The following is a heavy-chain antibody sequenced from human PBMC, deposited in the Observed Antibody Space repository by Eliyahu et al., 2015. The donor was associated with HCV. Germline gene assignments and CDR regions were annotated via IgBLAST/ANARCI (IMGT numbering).Heavy chain of an antibody. V-gene: IGHV3-48*02. Sequence: EVQLVESGGGLVQPGGSLRLSCAASGFTFXSXXMNWVRQAPGKGVGWVSYISSSSSTIYYADSVKGRFTISRDNAKNSLYLQMNSLRDEDTAVYYCARATTSYDSSGAAHFQHWGQGTLVTVSS. CDR2: ISSSSSTI. CDR3: ARATTSYDSSGAAHFQH. D-gene: IGHD3-22*01. J-gene: IGHJ1*01. CDR1: GFTFXSXX.